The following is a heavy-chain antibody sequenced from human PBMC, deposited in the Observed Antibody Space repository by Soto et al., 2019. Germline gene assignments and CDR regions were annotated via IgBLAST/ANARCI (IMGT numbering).Heavy chain of an antibody. Sequence: SETLSLTCAVYGGSFSGYYWSWIRQPPGKGLEWIGEINHSGSTNYNPSLKSRVTISVDTSKNQFSLKLSSVTAADTAVYYCARRPIGSYLYYYFDYWGQGTLVTVSS. CDR2: INHSGST. D-gene: IGHD1-26*01. V-gene: IGHV4-34*01. J-gene: IGHJ4*02. CDR3: ARRPIGSYLYYYFDY. CDR1: GGSFSGYY.